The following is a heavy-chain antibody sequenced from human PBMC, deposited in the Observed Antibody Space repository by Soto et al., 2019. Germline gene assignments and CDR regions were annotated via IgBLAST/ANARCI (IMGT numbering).Heavy chain of an antibody. CDR3: ARERGSVSYSRVGYYYYGVDV. Sequence: QVQLVQSGAEVKKPGSSVKVSCTASGGTFSDSAISWLRQAPGQGLQWMGGIIPIFGTSNYAQKFQGRVTITADESTNTAYMEMGSLRSDDTAVYYCARERGSVSYSRVGYYYYGVDVWGQGTTVTVSS. J-gene: IGHJ6*02. D-gene: IGHD3-10*01. CDR1: GGTFSDSA. CDR2: IIPIFGTS. V-gene: IGHV1-69*01.